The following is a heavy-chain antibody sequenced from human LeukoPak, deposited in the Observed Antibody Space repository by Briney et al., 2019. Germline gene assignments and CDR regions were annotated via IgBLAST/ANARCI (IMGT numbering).Heavy chain of an antibody. CDR3: ARETYYYDSSGYYYFDY. J-gene: IGHJ4*02. CDR1: GGSFSGYC. V-gene: IGHV4-34*01. D-gene: IGHD3-22*01. Sequence: SETLSLTCAVYGGSFSGYCWSWIRQPPGKGLEWIGEIYHSGSTNYNPSLKSRVTISVDKSKNQFSLKLSSVTAADTAVYYCARETYYYDSSGYYYFDYWGQGTLVTVSS. CDR2: IYHSGST.